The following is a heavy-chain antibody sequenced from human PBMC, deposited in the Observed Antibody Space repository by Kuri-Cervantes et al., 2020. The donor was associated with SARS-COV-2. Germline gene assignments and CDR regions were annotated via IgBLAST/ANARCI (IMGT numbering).Heavy chain of an antibody. CDR3: SRTKVAYTAMVGFDY. CDR1: GFTFSSYG. V-gene: IGHV3-30*03. D-gene: IGHD5-18*01. Sequence: LSLTCAASGFTFSSYGMHWVRQAPGKGLEWVAVISYDGSNKYYADSVKGRFTISRDNSKNTLYLQMNSLRAEDTAVYYCSRTKVAYTAMVGFDYWGQGTLVTVSS. CDR2: ISYDGSNK. J-gene: IGHJ4*02.